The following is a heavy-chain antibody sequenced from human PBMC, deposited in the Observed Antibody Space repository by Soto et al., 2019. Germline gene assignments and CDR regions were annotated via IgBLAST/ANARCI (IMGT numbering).Heavy chain of an antibody. D-gene: IGHD1-1*01. CDR1: GFTFSTYA. J-gene: IGHJ3*02. CDR3: AKDKSGTTAFDI. V-gene: IGHV3-23*01. CDR2: INERGGST. Sequence: GGSLRLSCADPGFTFSTYALSWVRQAPGKGLEWVSAINERGGSTYYADSVKGRFTISRDNSKNTLYLQMKSLRAEDTALYYCAKDKSGTTAFDIWGQGTMVTVSS.